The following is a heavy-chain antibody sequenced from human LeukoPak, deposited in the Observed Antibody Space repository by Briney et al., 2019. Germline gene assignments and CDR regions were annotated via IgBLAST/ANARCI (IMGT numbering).Heavy chain of an antibody. CDR3: AREAGSSWSLRDYGMDV. Sequence: PGGSLRLSCAASGFTVSSNYMSWVRQAPGKGLEWVSVIYSGGSTYYADSVKGRFTISRDNSKNTLYLQMNSLRAEDTAVYYCAREAGSSWSLRDYGMDVWGQGTTVTVSS. D-gene: IGHD6-13*01. V-gene: IGHV3-53*01. CDR1: GFTVSSNY. J-gene: IGHJ6*02. CDR2: IYSGGST.